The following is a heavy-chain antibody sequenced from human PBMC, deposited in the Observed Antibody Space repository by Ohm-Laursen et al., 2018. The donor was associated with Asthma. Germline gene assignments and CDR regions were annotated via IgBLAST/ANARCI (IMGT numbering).Heavy chain of an antibody. J-gene: IGHJ4*02. CDR3: ARGAFYYESTGYYFFDH. D-gene: IGHD3-22*01. V-gene: IGHV3-21*01. CDR2: ISSSSSYI. Sequence: SLRLSCAASGFTFSSYVMHWVRQAPGKGLEWVSSISSSSSYIYYADSVKGRFTISRDNAKNSLYLQMNSLRAEDTAVYYCARGAFYYESTGYYFFDHWGQGALVTVSS. CDR1: GFTFSSYV.